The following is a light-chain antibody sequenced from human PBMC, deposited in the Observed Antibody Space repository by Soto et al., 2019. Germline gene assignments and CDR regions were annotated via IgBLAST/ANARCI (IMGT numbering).Light chain of an antibody. Sequence: QSVLTQPPSVSGAPGLRVTISCTGSSSNIGAGYDVHWYQQLPGTAPKLLIYGNSNRPSGVPDRFSGSKSGTSASLAITGLQAEDEADYYCQSYYVFGTGTKLTVL. V-gene: IGLV1-40*01. CDR3: QSYYV. CDR2: GNS. CDR1: SSNIGAGYD. J-gene: IGLJ1*01.